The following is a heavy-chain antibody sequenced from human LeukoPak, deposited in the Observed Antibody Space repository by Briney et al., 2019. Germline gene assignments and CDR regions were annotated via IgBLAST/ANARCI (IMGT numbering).Heavy chain of an antibody. CDR1: GGSISSYY. Sequence: TSETLSLTCTVSGGSISSYYWSWIRQPPGKGLEWIGYIYYSGSTNYNPSLKSRVTMSVDTSKNQFSLKLSSATAADTAVYYCARLAYSSTWYGGASDIWGQGTLVTVSS. CDR3: ARLAYSSTWYGGASDI. V-gene: IGHV4-59*08. D-gene: IGHD6-13*01. CDR2: IYYSGST. J-gene: IGHJ3*02.